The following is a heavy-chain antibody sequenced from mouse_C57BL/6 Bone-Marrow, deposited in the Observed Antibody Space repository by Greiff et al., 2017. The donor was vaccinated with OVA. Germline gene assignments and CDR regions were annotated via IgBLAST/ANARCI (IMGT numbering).Heavy chain of an antibody. CDR2: IDPETGGT. CDR1: GYTFTDYE. CDR3: TRYGNWYFDV. J-gene: IGHJ1*03. V-gene: IGHV1-15*01. Sequence: QVHVKQSGAELVRPGASVTLSCKASGYTFTDYEMHWVKQTPVHGLEWIGAIDPETGGTAYNQKFKGKAILTADKSSSTAYMELRSLTSEDSAVYYCTRYGNWYFDVWGTGTTVTVSS. D-gene: IGHD1-1*01.